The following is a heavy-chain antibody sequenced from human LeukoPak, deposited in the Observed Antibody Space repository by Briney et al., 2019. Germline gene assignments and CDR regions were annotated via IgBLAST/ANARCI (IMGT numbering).Heavy chain of an antibody. D-gene: IGHD1-26*01. Sequence: PSETLSLTCTVSGGSISSSSYYWSWIRQPPGKGLEWIGEINHSGSTNYNPSLKSRVTISVDTSKNQFSLKLSSVTAADTAVYYCARGRRSGSYWIARMSYYFDYWGQGTLVTVSS. V-gene: IGHV4-39*07. J-gene: IGHJ4*02. CDR2: INHSGST. CDR3: ARGRRSGSYWIARMSYYFDY. CDR1: GGSISSSSYY.